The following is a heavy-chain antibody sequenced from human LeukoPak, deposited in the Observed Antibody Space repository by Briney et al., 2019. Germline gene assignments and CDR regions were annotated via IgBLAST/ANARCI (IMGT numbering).Heavy chain of an antibody. CDR2: MNSNSGNT. CDR1: GYTFTNYD. J-gene: IGHJ4*02. V-gene: IGHV1-8*01. Sequence: ASVKVSCKASGYTFTNYDIMWVRQATGQGPEWMGWMNSNSGNTGSAQKFQGRVTMTRDTSINTAYMELQSLTSEDTAVYYCARGRGGTVVRGYLDYWGQGTLVTVSS. CDR3: ARGRGGTVVRGYLDY. D-gene: IGHD3-10*01.